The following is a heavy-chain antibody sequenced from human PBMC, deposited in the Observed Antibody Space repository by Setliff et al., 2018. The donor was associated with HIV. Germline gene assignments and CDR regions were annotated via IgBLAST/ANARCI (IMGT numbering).Heavy chain of an antibody. J-gene: IGHJ4*02. Sequence: SVKVSCKTSGYDFRRYGIAWVRQAPGQGLEWMGWIIPIFGTTNYAQKFQGRVTITTDESTTTAYMELSSLRSEDTALYYCAGSILTGYYTFGADYWGQGTLVTVSS. CDR1: GYDFRRYG. D-gene: IGHD3-9*01. CDR2: IIPIFGTT. V-gene: IGHV1-69*05. CDR3: AGSILTGYYTFGADY.